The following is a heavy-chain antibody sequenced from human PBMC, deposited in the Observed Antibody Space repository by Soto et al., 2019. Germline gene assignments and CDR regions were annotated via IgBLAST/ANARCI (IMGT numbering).Heavy chain of an antibody. D-gene: IGHD3-22*01. Sequence: PGGSLRLSCAVSGLTFSDYAIHWVRQAPGEGLEWVAVISNDGSKKFYIDSVKGRFTISRDNSRKTLYLQMNSLRAEDTAVYYCARPPNYYDSRGYYGYWGQGTLVTVSS. V-gene: IGHV3-30*04. J-gene: IGHJ4*02. CDR2: ISNDGSKK. CDR3: ARPPNYYDSRGYYGY. CDR1: GLTFSDYA.